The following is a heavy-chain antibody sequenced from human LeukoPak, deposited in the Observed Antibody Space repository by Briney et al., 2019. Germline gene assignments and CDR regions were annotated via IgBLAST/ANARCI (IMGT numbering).Heavy chain of an antibody. Sequence: ASVKVSCKASGYTFTSYDINWVRQATGQGLEWMGWMNRNSGNTGYAQKFQGRVTITRNTSISTAYMELSSLRSEDTAVYYCARGPSRFGYYYYYYTDVWGKGTTVTVSS. V-gene: IGHV1-8*03. J-gene: IGHJ6*03. CDR3: ARGPSRFGYYYYYYTDV. CDR2: MNRNSGNT. D-gene: IGHD3-10*01. CDR1: GYTFTSYD.